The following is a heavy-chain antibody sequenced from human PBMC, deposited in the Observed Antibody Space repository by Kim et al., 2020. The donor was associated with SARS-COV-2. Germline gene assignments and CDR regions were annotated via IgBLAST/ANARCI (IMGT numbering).Heavy chain of an antibody. Sequence: GGSLRLSCAASGFTFTTSVMSWVRQAPGEGLEWVSTITTSGDTTVYADSVKGRFTISRDNSNNPLYLQMNSLRGDDTALYYCARGWGLVDWGQGALVTVS. D-gene: IGHD3-16*01. V-gene: IGHV3-23*01. CDR1: GFTFTTSV. J-gene: IGHJ4*02. CDR2: ITTSGDTT. CDR3: ARGWGLVD.